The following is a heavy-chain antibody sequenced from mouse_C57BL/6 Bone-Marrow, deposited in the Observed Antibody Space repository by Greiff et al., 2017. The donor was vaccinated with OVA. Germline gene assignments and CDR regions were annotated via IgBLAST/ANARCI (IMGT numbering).Heavy chain of an antibody. D-gene: IGHD2-1*01. V-gene: IGHV10-3*01. Sequence: SGFTFNTYAMHWVRQAPGKGLEWVARIRSKSSNYATYYADSVKDRFTISRDDSQSMLYLQMNNLKTEDTAMYYCVRGDIYYGNWYFDVWGTGTTVTVSS. CDR1: GFTFNTYA. J-gene: IGHJ1*03. CDR3: VRGDIYYGNWYFDV. CDR2: IRSKSSNYAT.